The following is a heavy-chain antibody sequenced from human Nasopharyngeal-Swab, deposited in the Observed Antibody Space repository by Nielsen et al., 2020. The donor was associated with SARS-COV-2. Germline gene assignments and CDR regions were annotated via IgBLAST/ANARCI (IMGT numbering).Heavy chain of an antibody. CDR3: ARGRYYGDYDY. CDR1: GGSFTTYS. J-gene: IGHJ4*02. Sequence: GSLRLSCAVYGGSFTTYSWIWIRQPPEKGLEWIGEINHIGSTNYNTYNPSLNSRVTISLATSKNQFSLTLTSVTAADTAIYFCARGRYYGDYDYWGQGALVTVSS. V-gene: IGHV4-34*01. CDR2: INHIGST. D-gene: IGHD4-17*01.